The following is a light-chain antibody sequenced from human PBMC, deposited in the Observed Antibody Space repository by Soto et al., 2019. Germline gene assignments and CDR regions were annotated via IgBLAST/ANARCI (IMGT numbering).Light chain of an antibody. CDR3: QQSYSTPPT. CDR2: AAS. CDR1: QSFNSY. Sequence: DIQMTQSPSSLSASVGDRVTITCRASQSFNSYLNWYQQKPGKAPKLLIYAASSLQSGVPSRFSGGGSGTDVTFTISSLQPEDFATYYCQQSYSTPPTFGQGTKVEIK. J-gene: IGKJ1*01. V-gene: IGKV1-39*01.